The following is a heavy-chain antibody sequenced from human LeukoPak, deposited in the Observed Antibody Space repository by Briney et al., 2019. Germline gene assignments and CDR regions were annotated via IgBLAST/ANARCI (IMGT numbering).Heavy chain of an antibody. V-gene: IGHV3-7*03. J-gene: IGHJ4*02. CDR1: GFTFSSYW. CDR2: IKEDGSGK. CDR3: AGSTSWHYFDY. Sequence: PGGSLRLSCAASGFTFSSYWMNWVRQAPGKGLEWVANIKEDGSGKYFVDSVKGRFTVSRDNAKNSLYLQMNSLRAEDRAVYYCAGSTSWHYFDYWGQGTLVTVSS. D-gene: IGHD2-2*01.